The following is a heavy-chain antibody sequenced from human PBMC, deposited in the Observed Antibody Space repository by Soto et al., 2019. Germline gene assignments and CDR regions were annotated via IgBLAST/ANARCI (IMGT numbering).Heavy chain of an antibody. V-gene: IGHV4-34*01. CDR3: ARVTAMYYYYYMDV. CDR1: GGSFSGYY. D-gene: IGHD2-2*01. Sequence: QVQLQQWGAGLLKPSETLSLTCAVYGGSFSGYYWSWIRQPPGKGLEWIGEINHSGSTNYNPSLKSRVTISVDTSKSQFSLKLSSVTAADTAVYYCARVTAMYYYYYMDVWGKGTTVTVSS. J-gene: IGHJ6*03. CDR2: INHSGST.